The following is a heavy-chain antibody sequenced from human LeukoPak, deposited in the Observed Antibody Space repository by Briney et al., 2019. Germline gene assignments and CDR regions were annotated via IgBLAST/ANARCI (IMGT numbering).Heavy chain of an antibody. CDR3: AAPPIQAVDTAMS. V-gene: IGHV1-58*01. CDR1: GFTFTSSA. D-gene: IGHD5-18*01. CDR2: IIVGSGNT. J-gene: IGHJ5*02. Sequence: SVKVSCKASGFTFTSSAVQWVRQARGQRLEWIGWIIVGSGNTNYAQKFQERVTITRDMSTSTAYMELSSLRSEDTAVYYCAAPPIQAVDTAMSWGQGTLVTVSS.